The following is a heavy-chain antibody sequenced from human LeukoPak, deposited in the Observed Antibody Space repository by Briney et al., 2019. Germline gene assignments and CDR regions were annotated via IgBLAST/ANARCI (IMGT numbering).Heavy chain of an antibody. CDR2: ISSSSSYI. CDR3: ARGGYSYGPYYFDY. CDR1: GFAFSSYS. Sequence: GGSLRLSCAASGFAFSSYSMNWVRQAPGEGLEWVSSISSSSSYIYYADSVKGRFTISRDNAKNSLYLQMNSLRAEDTAVYYCARGGYSYGPYYFDYWGQGTLVTVSS. D-gene: IGHD5-18*01. V-gene: IGHV3-21*01. J-gene: IGHJ4*02.